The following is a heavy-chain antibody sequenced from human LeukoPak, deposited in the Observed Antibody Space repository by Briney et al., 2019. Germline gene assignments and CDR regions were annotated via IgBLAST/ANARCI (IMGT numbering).Heavy chain of an antibody. CDR2: INQDGSER. J-gene: IGHJ4*02. CDR3: ARDWMMGATFEIQGPVDY. CDR1: GFTFSSYA. V-gene: IGHV3-7*01. Sequence: GESLRLSCAATGFTFSSYAMTWVRQAPGKGLEGAANINQDGSERYYVDSVKGRFTISRDNAKNSLYLQMNSLKAADTAVYYCARDWMMGATFEIQGPVDYWGQGTLVTVSS. D-gene: IGHD1-26*01.